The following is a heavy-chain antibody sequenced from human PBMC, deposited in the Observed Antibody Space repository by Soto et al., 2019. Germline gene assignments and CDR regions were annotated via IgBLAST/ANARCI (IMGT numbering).Heavy chain of an antibody. V-gene: IGHV1-18*01. Sequence: VSVKVSCKASGYTFTSYGISWVRQAPGQGLEWMGWISAYNGNTNYAQKLQGRVTMTTDTSTSTAYMELRSLRSDDTAVYYCAREEDCSGGSCYYYYYYGMDVWGQGTTVTVSS. CDR2: ISAYNGNT. CDR1: GYTFTSYG. D-gene: IGHD2-15*01. CDR3: AREEDCSGGSCYYYYYYGMDV. J-gene: IGHJ6*02.